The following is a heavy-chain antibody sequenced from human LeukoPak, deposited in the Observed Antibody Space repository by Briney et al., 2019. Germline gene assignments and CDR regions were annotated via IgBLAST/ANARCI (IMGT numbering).Heavy chain of an antibody. D-gene: IGHD6-19*01. J-gene: IGHJ4*01. CDR2: IRWSSSVI. CDR1: GFTFSSYA. Sequence: GRSLRLSCAASGFTFSSYALNWVRQAPGEWLEWVSYIRWSSSVIYYTDSVKGRLTISRDDAKNSLYLQMNSLRDEDTAIYYCARDSAVDAHIDYWGHGTLVTVSA. V-gene: IGHV3-48*02. CDR3: ARDSAVDAHIDY.